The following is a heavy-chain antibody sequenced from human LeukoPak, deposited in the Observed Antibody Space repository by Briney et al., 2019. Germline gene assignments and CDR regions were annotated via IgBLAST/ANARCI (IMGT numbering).Heavy chain of an antibody. D-gene: IGHD4-23*01. CDR1: GFTFSSYG. Sequence: QTGGTLRLSCAASGFTFSSYGMSWVRQAPGKGLEWVSAISGSGGSTYYADSVKGRFTISRDNSKNTLYLQMNSLRAEDTAVYYCAKDLGGETVVTLAYWGQGTLVTVSS. CDR3: AKDLGGETVVTLAY. J-gene: IGHJ4*02. V-gene: IGHV3-23*01. CDR2: ISGSGGST.